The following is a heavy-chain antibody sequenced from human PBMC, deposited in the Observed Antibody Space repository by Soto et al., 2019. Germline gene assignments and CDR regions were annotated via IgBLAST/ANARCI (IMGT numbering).Heavy chain of an antibody. D-gene: IGHD2-21*01. CDR2: IYYSGST. V-gene: IGHV4-59*01. Sequence: PSETLSLTCTVSGGSISSYYWSWIRQPQGKGLEWMGYIYYSGSTNYNPSPKSQVTMSVDTSKNQFSLKLSSVTAADTAVYYCAIFLSNWFDPWGQGTLVTVSS. CDR1: GGSISSYY. J-gene: IGHJ5*02. CDR3: AIFLSNWFDP.